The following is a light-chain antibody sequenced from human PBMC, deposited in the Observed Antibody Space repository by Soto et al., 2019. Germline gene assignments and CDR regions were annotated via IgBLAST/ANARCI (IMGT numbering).Light chain of an antibody. Sequence: ETVLTQSPGTLFLSPGERATLSCRASQSVSSSYLAWYQQKPGQAPRLLIYDASSRATGIPDRFSGSGSGTDFTLTISRLELEDFAVYYCQQYVRSPPSWTFGQGTKVEIK. CDR1: QSVSSSY. J-gene: IGKJ1*01. CDR3: QQYVRSPPSWT. CDR2: DAS. V-gene: IGKV3-20*01.